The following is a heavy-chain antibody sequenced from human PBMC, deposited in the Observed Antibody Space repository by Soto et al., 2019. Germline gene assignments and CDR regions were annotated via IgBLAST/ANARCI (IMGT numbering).Heavy chain of an antibody. V-gene: IGHV3-11*01. CDR1: RFIFSDYA. Sequence: GGSLRLSCAASRFIFSDYAMTWVRQTPGKRLEWISSISGSGTKIYYADSVKGRFTITRDNAKNSLYLEMNSLRDEDTAVYYCASHYDMWSGYLSPVDYWGQGTLVTVSS. CDR2: ISGSGTKI. J-gene: IGHJ4*02. CDR3: ASHYDMWSGYLSPVDY. D-gene: IGHD3-3*01.